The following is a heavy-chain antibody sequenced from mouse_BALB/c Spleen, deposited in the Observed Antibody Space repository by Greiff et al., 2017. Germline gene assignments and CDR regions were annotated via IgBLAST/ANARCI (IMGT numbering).Heavy chain of an antibody. CDR3: AVSYWYFDV. J-gene: IGHJ1*01. Sequence: VQLVESGAELARPGASVKLSCKASGYTFTSYWMQWVKQRPGQGLEWIGAIYPGDGDTRYTQKFKGKATLTADISSSTAYMQLSSLASEDSAVYYCAVSYWYFDVWGAGTTVTVSS. V-gene: IGHV1-87*01. CDR1: GYTFTSYW. CDR2: IYPGDGDT.